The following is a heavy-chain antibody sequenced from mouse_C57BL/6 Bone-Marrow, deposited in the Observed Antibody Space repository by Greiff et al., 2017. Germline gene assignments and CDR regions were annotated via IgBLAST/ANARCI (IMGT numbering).Heavy chain of an antibody. J-gene: IGHJ1*03. D-gene: IGHD2-4*01. CDR3: ARLLLITGYFDV. CDR2: ISSGGSYT. V-gene: IGHV5-6*01. Sequence: EVQLQESGGDLVKPGGSLKLSCAASGFTFSSYGMSWVRQTPDKRLEWVATISSGGSYTYYPDSVKGRFTISRDNAKNTLYLQMSSLKSEDTAMYYCARLLLITGYFDVWGTGTTVTVSS. CDR1: GFTFSSYG.